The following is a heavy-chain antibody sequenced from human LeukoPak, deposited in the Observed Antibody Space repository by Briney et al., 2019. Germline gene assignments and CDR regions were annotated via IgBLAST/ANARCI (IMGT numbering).Heavy chain of an antibody. CDR1: GFTFTNFG. Sequence: GGSLRRSCAASGFTFTNFGMHWVRQAPGKGLEWVAFIRYDGSNNYYADSVKGRFTISRDNSQITLYLQMNSLRAEDTAVYYCAKGYGEQHAYDPWGQGTLVTVSS. D-gene: IGHD1/OR15-1a*01. J-gene: IGHJ5*02. V-gene: IGHV3-30*02. CDR3: AKGYGEQHAYDP. CDR2: IRYDGSNN.